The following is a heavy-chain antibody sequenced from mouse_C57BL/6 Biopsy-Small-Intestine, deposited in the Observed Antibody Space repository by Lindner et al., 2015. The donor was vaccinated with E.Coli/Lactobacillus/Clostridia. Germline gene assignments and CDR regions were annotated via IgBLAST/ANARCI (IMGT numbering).Heavy chain of an antibody. Sequence: VQLQESGAELMKPGASVKLSCKATGYTFTGYWIEWVKQRPGHGLEWIGEILPGNGSTNYNEKFKGKATFTADTSSNTAYMQLSSLTTEDSAIYYCARRGGAWFAYWGQGTLVTVSA. V-gene: IGHV1-9*01. CDR2: ILPGNGST. CDR3: ARRGGAWFAY. CDR1: GYTFTGYW. J-gene: IGHJ3*01.